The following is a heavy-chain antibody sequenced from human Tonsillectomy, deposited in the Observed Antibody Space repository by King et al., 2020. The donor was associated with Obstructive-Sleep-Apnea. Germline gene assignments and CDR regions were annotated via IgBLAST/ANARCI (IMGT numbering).Heavy chain of an antibody. CDR1: AYSISRGYY. D-gene: IGHD3-3*01. CDR2: IYHSVST. Sequence: QLQESGPGLVKLSETLSLTCTVSAYSISRGYYWGWIRQPPGKGLEWIGSIYHSVSTYYSPSLKGRVTISVDTSKNQFSLKVTSVTAADTAFYYCARDRITVFGVVSQPYFDYWGQGTLVTVSS. V-gene: IGHV4-38-2*02. J-gene: IGHJ4*02. CDR3: ARDRITVFGVVSQPYFDY.